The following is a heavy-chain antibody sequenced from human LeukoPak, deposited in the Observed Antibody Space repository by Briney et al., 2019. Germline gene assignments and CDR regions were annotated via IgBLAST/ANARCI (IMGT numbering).Heavy chain of an antibody. D-gene: IGHD2-15*01. CDR1: GGSISSSNYY. CDR2: IYYSGST. CDR3: ARGLGGYCSGGSCYLHWYFDL. J-gene: IGHJ2*01. Sequence: SETLSLTCTVSGGSISSSNYYWGWIRQPPGKGLEWIGNIYYSGSTYYNPSLKSRLTISVETSENQFSLKLSSVTAADTAVYYCARGLGGYCSGGSCYLHWYFDLWGRGTLVTVSS. V-gene: IGHV4-39*01.